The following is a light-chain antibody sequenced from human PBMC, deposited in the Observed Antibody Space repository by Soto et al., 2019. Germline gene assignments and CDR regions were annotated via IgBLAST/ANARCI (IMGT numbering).Light chain of an antibody. Sequence: VLTQSPATLSLSPGERATLSCRASQNVRNSLAWFQQRPGQAPRLLIYGASSRATGIPDRFSGSGSGTDFTLTISRLEPEDFAVYYCQQYGSSSYTFGQGTKLEIK. CDR2: GAS. CDR3: QQYGSSSYT. CDR1: QNVRNS. J-gene: IGKJ2*01. V-gene: IGKV3-20*01.